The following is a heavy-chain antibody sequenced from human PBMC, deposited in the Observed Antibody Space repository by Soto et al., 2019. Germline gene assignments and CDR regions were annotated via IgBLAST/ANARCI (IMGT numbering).Heavy chain of an antibody. CDR2: INPNSGGT. V-gene: IGHV1-2*04. CDR1: GYTFTGYY. Sequence: QVQLVQSGAEVKKPGASVKVSCKASGYTFTGYYMHWVRQAPGQGLEWMGWINPNSGGTNYAQKFQGWVTMTRDTSLSTAYMELSRLRSDDTAVYYCASPARGGAHVDHWYFDLWGRGTLVTVSS. D-gene: IGHD3-16*01. CDR3: ASPARGGAHVDHWYFDL. J-gene: IGHJ2*01.